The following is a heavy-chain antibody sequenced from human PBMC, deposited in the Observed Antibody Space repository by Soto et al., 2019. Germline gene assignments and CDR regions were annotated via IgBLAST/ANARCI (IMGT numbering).Heavy chain of an antibody. CDR1: GGTFSSYA. Sequence: ASVKVSCKASGGTFSSYAISWVRQAPGQGLEWMGGIIPIFGTANYAQKFQGRVTITADESTSTAYMELSSLRSEDTAVYYCARDPLWFGASGGGMDVWGQGTTLTVSS. V-gene: IGHV1-69*13. D-gene: IGHD3-10*01. CDR2: IIPIFGTA. J-gene: IGHJ6*02. CDR3: ARDPLWFGASGGGMDV.